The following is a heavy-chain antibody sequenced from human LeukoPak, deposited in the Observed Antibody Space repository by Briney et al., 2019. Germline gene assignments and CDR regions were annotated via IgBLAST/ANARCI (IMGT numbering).Heavy chain of an antibody. CDR1: GGSISSSSYY. V-gene: IGHV4-39*07. J-gene: IGHJ3*02. D-gene: IGHD5-18*01. Sequence: PSETLSLTCTVSGGSISSSSYYWGWIRQPPGKGLEWIGSIYYSGSTYYNPSLKSRVTISVDTSKNQFSLKLSSVTAADTAVYYSARGFTATDAFDIWGQGTMVTVSS. CDR3: ARGFTATDAFDI. CDR2: IYYSGST.